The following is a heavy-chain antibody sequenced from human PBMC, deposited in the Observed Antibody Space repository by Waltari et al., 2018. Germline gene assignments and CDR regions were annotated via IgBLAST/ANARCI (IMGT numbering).Heavy chain of an antibody. D-gene: IGHD3-3*01. CDR2: IRYDGSNK. CDR1: GFTFSSYG. V-gene: IGHV3-30*02. CDR3: AKAWTRLGTYYDFWSGSPDYGMDV. Sequence: QVQLVESGGGVVQPGGSLRLSCAASGFTFSSYGMQWVRPAPGKGLEWVALIRYDGSNKYYADSVKGRFTISRDNSKNTLYLQMNSLRAEDTAVYYCAKAWTRLGTYYDFWSGSPDYGMDVWGQGTTVTVSS. J-gene: IGHJ6*02.